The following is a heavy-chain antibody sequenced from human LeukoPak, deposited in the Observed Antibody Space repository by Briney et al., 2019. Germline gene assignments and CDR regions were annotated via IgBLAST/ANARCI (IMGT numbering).Heavy chain of an antibody. CDR2: INHSGST. Sequence: KPSETLSLTCAVYGGSFSGYYWSWIRQPPGKGLEWIGDINHSGSTNYNPSLKSRVTISVDTSKNQFSLKLSSVTAADTAVYYCARAHRSIAARPFYFQHWGQGTLVTVSS. J-gene: IGHJ1*01. CDR3: ARAHRSIAARPFYFQH. V-gene: IGHV4-34*01. CDR1: GGSFSGYY. D-gene: IGHD6-6*01.